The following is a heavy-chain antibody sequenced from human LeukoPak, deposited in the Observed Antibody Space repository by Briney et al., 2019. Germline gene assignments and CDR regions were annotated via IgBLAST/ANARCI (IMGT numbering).Heavy chain of an antibody. J-gene: IGHJ4*02. CDR3: ARGGLRGYSYGHFDY. CDR1: GDFITAYY. CDR2: IYYSGST. Sequence: SETLSLTCTVSGDFITAYYWSWIRQPPGKGLEWIGYIYYSGSTNYNPSLKSRVTISVDTSKNQFSLKLSSVTAADTAVYYCARGGLRGYSYGHFDYWGQGTLVTVSS. V-gene: IGHV4-59*01. D-gene: IGHD5-18*01.